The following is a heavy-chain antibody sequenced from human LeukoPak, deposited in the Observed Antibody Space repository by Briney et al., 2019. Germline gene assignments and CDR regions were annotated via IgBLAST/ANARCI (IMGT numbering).Heavy chain of an antibody. D-gene: IGHD3-9*01. CDR1: GDTFSSYA. Sequence: SVTVSCKASGDTFSSYAISWVRQAPGQGLEWMGGIIPIFGTTNYAQKFQGRVTITADESTSAAYMELSRLRSEDTAVYYCARDSEVLRYFDWARPFDPWGQGTLVTVSS. J-gene: IGHJ5*02. CDR2: IIPIFGTT. V-gene: IGHV1-69*13. CDR3: ARDSEVLRYFDWARPFDP.